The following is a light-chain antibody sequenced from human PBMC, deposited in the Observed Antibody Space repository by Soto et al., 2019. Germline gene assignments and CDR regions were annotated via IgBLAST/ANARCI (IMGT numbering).Light chain of an antibody. J-gene: IGKJ1*01. CDR3: QQYDTYPWT. CDR1: QSISSW. V-gene: IGKV1-5*03. Sequence: DIQMTQSPTTLSAVVGDRVTITCRASQSISSWLAWYQQKPGKAPKLVIYKASNLETEVPSRFSGSGSGTEFTLSISSLQPDDFATYYCQQYDTYPWTFGQGTKVEIK. CDR2: KAS.